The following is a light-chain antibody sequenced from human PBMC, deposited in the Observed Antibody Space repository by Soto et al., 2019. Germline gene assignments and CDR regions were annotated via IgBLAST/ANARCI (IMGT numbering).Light chain of an antibody. V-gene: IGKV3-20*01. J-gene: IGKJ2*01. CDR2: GAS. CDR1: QSVSSSF. CDR3: QKDDSSPYT. Sequence: EMVLTQSPGTLYLATGEGATLACRASQSVSSSFLAWYQQKPGQAPRLLIYGASSRATGIPARFSGSGSGTDYTLSVGRLEPEDSAVYYCQKDDSSPYTFGQETQQQIK.